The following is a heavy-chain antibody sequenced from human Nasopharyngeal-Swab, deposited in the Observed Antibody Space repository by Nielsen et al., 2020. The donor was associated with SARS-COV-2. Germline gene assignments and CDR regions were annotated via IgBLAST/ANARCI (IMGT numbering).Heavy chain of an antibody. CDR3: ARARITMIVVGSAFDI. CDR1: GGSISSGGYY. CDR2: IYYSGST. J-gene: IGHJ3*02. V-gene: IGHV4-31*03. Sequence: LRLSCTVSGGSISSGGYYWSWIRQHPGKGLEWIGYIYYSGSTYYNPSLKSRVTISVDTSKNQFSLKMSSVTAADTAVYYCARARITMIVVGSAFDIWGQGTMVTVSS. D-gene: IGHD3-22*01.